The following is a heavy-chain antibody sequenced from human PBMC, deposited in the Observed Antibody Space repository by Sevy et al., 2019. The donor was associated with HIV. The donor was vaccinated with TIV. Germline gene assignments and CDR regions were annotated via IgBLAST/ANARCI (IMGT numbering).Heavy chain of an antibody. J-gene: IGHJ4*02. CDR2: ISSSSSTI. Sequence: GGSLRLSCAASGFTFSSYSMNWVRQAPGKGLEWVSYISSSSSTIYYADSVKGRFTISRDNAKNSLYLQMNSLRDEDTAVYYCARVYCSGGSCYGPRYFDYWGQGTLVTVSS. D-gene: IGHD2-15*01. V-gene: IGHV3-48*02. CDR1: GFTFSSYS. CDR3: ARVYCSGGSCYGPRYFDY.